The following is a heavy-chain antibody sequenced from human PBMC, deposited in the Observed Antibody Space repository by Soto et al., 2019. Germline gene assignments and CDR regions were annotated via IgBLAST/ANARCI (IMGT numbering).Heavy chain of an antibody. V-gene: IGHV4-61*01. CDR1: DCSVSTRICS. CDR2: IYYNGRT. Sequence: LTWPFADCSVSTRICSLRWNKPPPGKGLDWIGYIYYNGRTEYNPSLKSRVTLSADTSKNQFSLKLHSVTAADTAVYSCAIGGAYCGHACSPNYIDYPG. J-gene: IGHJ4*01. D-gene: IGHD2-21*01. CDR3: AIGGAYCGHACSPNYIDY.